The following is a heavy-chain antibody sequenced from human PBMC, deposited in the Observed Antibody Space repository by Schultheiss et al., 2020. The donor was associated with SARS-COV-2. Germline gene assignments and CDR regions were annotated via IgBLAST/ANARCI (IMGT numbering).Heavy chain of an antibody. CDR2: IRSSSSYT. D-gene: IGHD1-1*01. J-gene: IGHJ6*03. CDR1: GFTFSDYY. V-gene: IGHV3-11*06. CDR3: ARLRVPPGVFYYYYMDV. Sequence: GGSLRLSCAASGFTFSDYYMSWIRQAPGKGLEWVSYIRSSSSYTYYADSVKGRFTISRDNAKNSLYLQMNSLRAEDTAVYYCARLRVPPGVFYYYYMDVWGKGTTVTVSS.